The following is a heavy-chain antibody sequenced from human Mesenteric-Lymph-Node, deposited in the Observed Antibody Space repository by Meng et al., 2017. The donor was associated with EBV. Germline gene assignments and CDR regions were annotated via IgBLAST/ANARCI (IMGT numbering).Heavy chain of an antibody. D-gene: IGHD3-10*01. CDR2: VNHDDGAT. CDR3: TKVKIRGDPKFDY. V-gene: IGHV1-69-2*01. Sequence: KNHRGTVKTPSSVAACPILSHTLIGVEQDPAKGLEWMGLVNHDDGATIYAEKFQGRFTITGDTSTDTAYMELSSLRSEDTAVYYCTKVKIRGDPKFDYWGQGTLVTVSS. J-gene: IGHJ4*02. CDR1: ACPILSHT.